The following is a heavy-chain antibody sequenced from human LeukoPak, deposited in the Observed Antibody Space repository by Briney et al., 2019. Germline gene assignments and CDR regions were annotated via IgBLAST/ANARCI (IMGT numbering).Heavy chain of an antibody. V-gene: IGHV2-5*01. Sequence: SGPTLVKPTQTLTLTCTFSGFSLSTSGVGVGWIRQPPGKALEWLALIYWNDDKRYSPSLKSRLTITKDTSKNQVVLTMTNMDPVDTATYYCARQRMTTVTTLPFDSWGQGILVTVSS. CDR1: GFSLSTSGVG. J-gene: IGHJ4*02. D-gene: IGHD4-17*01. CDR2: IYWNDDK. CDR3: ARQRMTTVTTLPFDS.